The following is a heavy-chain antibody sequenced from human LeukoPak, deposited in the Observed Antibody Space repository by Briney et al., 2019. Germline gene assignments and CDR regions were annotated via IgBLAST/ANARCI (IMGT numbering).Heavy chain of an antibody. CDR2: FYTSGST. J-gene: IGHJ6*03. Sequence: SQTLSLTCTVSGGSISSRSYYWNWIRQPAGKGLEWIGRFYTSGSTNYNPSLKSRVTISVDTSKNQFSLKLSSVAAADTAVYYCARTYCGGDCRGYYYHYYMDVWGKGTTVTISS. D-gene: IGHD2-21*02. V-gene: IGHV4-61*02. CDR1: GGSISSRSYY. CDR3: ARTYCGGDCRGYYYHYYMDV.